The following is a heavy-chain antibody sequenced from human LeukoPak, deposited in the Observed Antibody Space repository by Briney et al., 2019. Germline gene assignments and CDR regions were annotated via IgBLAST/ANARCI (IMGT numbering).Heavy chain of an antibody. J-gene: IGHJ4*02. D-gene: IGHD1-26*01. Sequence: GGSLRLSCAVSGFTFRTYWMHWVRQVPGEGLVWASRINEDGSITNYADSVKGRFSISRDNAKNTLYLQMNSLRAEDTAVYYCGRDLGGRSGYWGQGTLVTVSS. V-gene: IGHV3-74*01. CDR3: GRDLGGRSGY. CDR2: INEDGSIT. CDR1: GFTFRTYW.